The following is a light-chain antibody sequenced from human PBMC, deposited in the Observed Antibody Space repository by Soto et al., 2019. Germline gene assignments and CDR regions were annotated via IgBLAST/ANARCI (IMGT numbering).Light chain of an antibody. CDR3: AAWDDSLKV. CDR2: RNN. J-gene: IGLJ1*01. CDR1: SSNIGSNY. Sequence: QSVLTQTPSASGTPGQRVTISCSGSSSNIGSNYVYWYQQLPGTAPKLLIYRNNQRPSGVPDRFSGSKSGTSASLAISGLPSEDEADYYCAAWDDSLKVFGTGTKLTVL. V-gene: IGLV1-47*01.